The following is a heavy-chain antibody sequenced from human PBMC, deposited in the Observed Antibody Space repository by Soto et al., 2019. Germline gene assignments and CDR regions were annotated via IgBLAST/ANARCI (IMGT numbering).Heavy chain of an antibody. CDR3: VRKNPGTRPFDY. CDR2: IGTDSNT. Sequence: PGGSLRLSCAASGFTFDTYAMNWVRQAPGKGLARVSAIGTDSNTYYADSVKGRFTISRDNSRTTLYLQMNSLRAEDTALYYCVRKNPGTRPFDYWGQGTLVTVSS. CDR1: GFTFDTYA. V-gene: IGHV3-23*01. J-gene: IGHJ4*01.